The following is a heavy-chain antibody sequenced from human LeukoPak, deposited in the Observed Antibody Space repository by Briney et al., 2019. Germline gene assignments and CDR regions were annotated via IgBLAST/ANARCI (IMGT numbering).Heavy chain of an antibody. V-gene: IGHV3-30*04. CDR2: ISYDGSNK. D-gene: IGHD6-6*01. CDR1: GFSFSSYA. Sequence: AGRSLRLSCAASGFSFSSYAMHWVRQAPGKGLEWVAVISYDGSNKYYADSVKGRLTISRDNAKSSLYLQFNSLRAEDTAVYYCARGGAARPDYWGRGTLVIVSS. CDR3: ARGGAARPDY. J-gene: IGHJ4*02.